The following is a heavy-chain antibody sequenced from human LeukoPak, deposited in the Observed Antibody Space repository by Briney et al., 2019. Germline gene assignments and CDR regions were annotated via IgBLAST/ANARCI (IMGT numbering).Heavy chain of an antibody. CDR2: IKQDGSEE. J-gene: IGHJ6*03. CDR3: ARVPLGGSYYYYYMDV. V-gene: IGHV3-7*01. D-gene: IGHD3-10*01. CDR1: GFTFSSYW. Sequence: GGSLRLSCAASGFTFSSYWMSWVRQAPGKGLEWVANIKQDGSEEYYVDSVKGRFTISRDNAKNSLYLQMNSLRAEDTAVYYCARVPLGGSYYYYYMDVWGKGTTVTVSS.